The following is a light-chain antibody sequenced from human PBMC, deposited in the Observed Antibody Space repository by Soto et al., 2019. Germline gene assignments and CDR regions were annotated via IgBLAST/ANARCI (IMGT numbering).Light chain of an antibody. CDR3: QQYGRLPLS. Sequence: EILLTQSPGTLSLSPGDRATLSCRASQRLTNSFLAWYQQKPGQTPRLLIYGASFRATDIPDRFSGSGSGTDFTLTISRLEPEDFAVYFCQQYGRLPLSFGGGTKVEIK. J-gene: IGKJ4*01. CDR2: GAS. V-gene: IGKV3-20*01. CDR1: QRLTNSF.